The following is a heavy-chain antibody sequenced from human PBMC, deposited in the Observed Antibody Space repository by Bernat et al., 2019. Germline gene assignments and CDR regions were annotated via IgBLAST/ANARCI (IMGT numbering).Heavy chain of an antibody. CDR3: GKDHSAYNIQFDS. Sequence: EVQLMESGGGLVQPGGSLRLSCAASGFTFSTYVMSWVRQAPGKGLEWVSTINDSGDNTYLAASVVGRFNISRDNSKNPLFLQMSSLRAEDTAVYYCGKDHSAYNIQFDSWGRGTLVTVSS. D-gene: IGHD5-12*01. V-gene: IGHV3-23*01. CDR1: GFTFSTYV. J-gene: IGHJ4*02. CDR2: INDSGDNT.